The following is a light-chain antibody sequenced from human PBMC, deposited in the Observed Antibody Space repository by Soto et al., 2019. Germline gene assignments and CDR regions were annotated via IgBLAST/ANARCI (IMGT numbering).Light chain of an antibody. CDR1: QSLVYSDGNTY. V-gene: IGKV2-30*01. J-gene: IGKJ4*01. CDR2: KVS. Sequence: DVVMTQSPLSLPVTLGQPASISCRSSQSLVYSDGNTYLNWFHQRPGQSPRRLIYKVSNRDSGVPDRFRGSGSRTDFTMKISRGEAEDVGVYYCMQGTYWPRLTFGGGTKVEIK. CDR3: MQGTYWPRLT.